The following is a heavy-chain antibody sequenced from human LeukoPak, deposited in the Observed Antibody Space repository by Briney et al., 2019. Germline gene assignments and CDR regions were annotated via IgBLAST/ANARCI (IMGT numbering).Heavy chain of an antibody. Sequence: SETLSLTCAVSGGSISSSNWWSWVRQPPGKGLEWIGEIYHSGSTNYNPSLKSRVTISVDKSKNQFSLKLSSVTAADTAVYYCARGGRVYADLKIDYWGQGTLVTVSS. CDR2: IYHSGST. D-gene: IGHD4-17*01. J-gene: IGHJ4*02. V-gene: IGHV4-4*02. CDR1: GGSISSSNW. CDR3: ARGGRVYADLKIDY.